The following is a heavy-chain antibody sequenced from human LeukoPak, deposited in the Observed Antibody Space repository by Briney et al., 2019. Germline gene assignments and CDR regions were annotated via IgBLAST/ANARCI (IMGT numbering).Heavy chain of an antibody. CDR3: ARDFGRYFFDY. CDR1: GHTFSSYE. V-gene: IGHV3-48*03. CDR2: ISSCATTI. Sequence: GGSLRLSCAASGHTFSSYEMNWVTQARGKGLECVSYISSCATTIYCADSVKGRFTICRDNAKNSLYLQMNSLRAEDTAVYYCARDFGRYFFDYWGQGTLVTVSS. J-gene: IGHJ4*02. D-gene: IGHD3-10*01.